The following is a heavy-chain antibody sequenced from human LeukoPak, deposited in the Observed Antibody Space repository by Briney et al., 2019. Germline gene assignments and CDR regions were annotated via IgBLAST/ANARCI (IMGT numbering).Heavy chain of an antibody. J-gene: IGHJ4*02. V-gene: IGHV3-23*01. CDR3: AKDLEWYDSKGDWKVIGY. CDR2: IIGSGGST. Sequence: PGGSLSLSCAASGFTFSSYAMSWVRQAPGKGLEWVSAIIGSGGSTYYADSVKGRFTISIDNSKNTLYLQMNSLSAEDTAVYYCAKDLEWYDSKGDWKVIGYWGQGTLVTVSS. CDR1: GFTFSSYA. D-gene: IGHD3-22*01.